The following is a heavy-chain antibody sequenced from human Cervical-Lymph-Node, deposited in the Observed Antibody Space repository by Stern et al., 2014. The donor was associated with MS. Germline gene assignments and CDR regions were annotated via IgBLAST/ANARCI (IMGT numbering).Heavy chain of an antibody. V-gene: IGHV4-59*01. D-gene: IGHD3-22*01. CDR2: IYYSGST. CDR3: ARGSYYYDSSGYYTDYYGMDV. Sequence: QVQLQQSGPGLVKPSETLSLTCTVSGGSISSYYWSWIRQPPGKGLEWIGYIYYSGSTHYNPSLKSRVTISVDTSKNQFSLKLSSVTAADTAVYYCARGSYYYDSSGYYTDYYGMDVWGQGTTVTVSS. J-gene: IGHJ6*02. CDR1: GGSISSYY.